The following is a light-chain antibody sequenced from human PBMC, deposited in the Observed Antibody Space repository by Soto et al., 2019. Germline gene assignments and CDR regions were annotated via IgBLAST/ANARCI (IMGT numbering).Light chain of an antibody. CDR3: SSYTTATTRV. V-gene: IGLV2-14*01. J-gene: IGLJ3*02. CDR2: DVS. CDR1: SSDVGAYNY. Sequence: QSALTQAASVSGSPGQSITISCTGTSSDVGAYNYVSWYQQHPGKAPKLMIFDVSNRPSGVSNRFSGSKSGNTASLTISGLQAEDEADYYCSSYTTATTRVFGGGTKVTVL.